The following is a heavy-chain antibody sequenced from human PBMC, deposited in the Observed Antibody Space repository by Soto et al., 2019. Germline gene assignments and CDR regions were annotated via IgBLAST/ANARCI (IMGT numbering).Heavy chain of an antibody. J-gene: IGHJ4*02. Sequence: SVKVSCKAFGGTLSSYAIRWVRQAPGRGLEWMGGIIPIFGTANYAQKFQGRVTITADESTSTAYMQLSSLRSEDTAVYCWAISGGSGPHHLDYWGQGSLVTVTS. D-gene: IGHD6-19*01. V-gene: IGHV1-69*13. CDR1: GGTLSSYA. CDR3: AISGGSGPHHLDY. CDR2: IIPIFGTA.